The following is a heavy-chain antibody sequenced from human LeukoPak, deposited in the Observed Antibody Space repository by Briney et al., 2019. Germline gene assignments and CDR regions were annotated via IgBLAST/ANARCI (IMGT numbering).Heavy chain of an antibody. CDR3: ARDGVYCSSTSCYCNY. CDR2: ISSGSGYI. D-gene: IGHD2-2*01. CDR1: GFTFSSYT. J-gene: IGHJ4*02. V-gene: IGHV3-21*01. Sequence: PGGSLRLSCAASGFTFSSYTMNWVRQAPGKGLEWVSSISSGSGYIYYADSVKGRFTISRDNAKNSLYLQMNSLRAEDTAVYYCARDGVYCSSTSCYCNYWGQGTLVTVSS.